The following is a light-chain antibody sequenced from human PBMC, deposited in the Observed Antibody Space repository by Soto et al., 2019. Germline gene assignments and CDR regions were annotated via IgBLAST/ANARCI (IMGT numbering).Light chain of an antibody. V-gene: IGKV2-28*01. Sequence: DIVMTQSPLSLPVTPGEPASISCRSSQSLLHSNGYNYLDWYLQKPGQSPQLLIYLGSNRASGVPDRFSGSVSGTDFTLKISRVEAEDVGVYYCMQALQTPLTFGGGTKVESK. CDR3: MQALQTPLT. CDR2: LGS. CDR1: QSLLHSNGYNY. J-gene: IGKJ4*01.